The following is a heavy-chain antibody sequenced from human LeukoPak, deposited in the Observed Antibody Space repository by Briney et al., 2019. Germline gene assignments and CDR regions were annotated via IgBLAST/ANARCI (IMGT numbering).Heavy chain of an antibody. V-gene: IGHV4-59*08. Sequence: SETLSLTCTVSGGSISSYYWSWIRQPPGKGLEWIGYVFYSRTTNYNPSLKSRVTISVDTSKTQFSLKLSSVTAADTAVYYCARSWGDVGWYFDLWGRGTLVTVSS. CDR3: ARSWGDVGWYFDL. D-gene: IGHD7-27*01. CDR1: GGSISSYY. CDR2: VFYSRTT. J-gene: IGHJ2*01.